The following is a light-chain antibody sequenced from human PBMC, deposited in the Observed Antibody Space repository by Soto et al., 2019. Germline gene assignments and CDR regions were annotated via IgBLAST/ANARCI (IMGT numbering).Light chain of an antibody. CDR2: DSS. Sequence: VLTQCRATLSLSPGGRATLSCRASHSVFSYLAWYQQKLCQSPRLLICDSSNRATGVPARLSGGGSGTDFSLTLKRLEPEDFAVYYCQPRSRWPHTFGGGTKVDIK. V-gene: IGKV3-11*01. J-gene: IGKJ4*01. CDR1: HSVFSY. CDR3: QPRSRWPHT.